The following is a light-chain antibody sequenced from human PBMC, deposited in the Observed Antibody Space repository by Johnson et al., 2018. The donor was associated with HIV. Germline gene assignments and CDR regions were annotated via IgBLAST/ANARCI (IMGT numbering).Light chain of an antibody. CDR3: GTWDNSLSTGAV. V-gene: IGLV1-51*01. CDR2: DNN. CDR1: SSNIGNNY. Sequence: QSVLTQSPSVSAAPGQKVTISCSGSSSNIGNNYVSWYQQLPGTAPKLLIYDNNMRPSGIPDRFSGSKSGTSATLGIAGLQTGDEADYYCGTWDNSLSTGAVFGTGTKVTVL. J-gene: IGLJ1*01.